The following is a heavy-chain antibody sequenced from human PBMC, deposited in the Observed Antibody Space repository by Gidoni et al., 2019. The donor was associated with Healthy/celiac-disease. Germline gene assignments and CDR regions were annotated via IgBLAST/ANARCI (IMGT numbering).Heavy chain of an antibody. J-gene: IGHJ6*02. CDR1: GGTFSSYA. CDR2: IIPLFGTA. CDR3: ARVTNMVRGKNYYYGMDV. Sequence: QVQLVQSGAEVKKPGSSVKVSCKASGGTFSSYAISWVRQAPGQGLEWMGGIIPLFGTANYAQKFQGRVTITADESTSTAYLELSSLRSEDTAVYYCARVTNMVRGKNYYYGMDVWGQGTTVTVSS. V-gene: IGHV1-69*01. D-gene: IGHD3-10*01.